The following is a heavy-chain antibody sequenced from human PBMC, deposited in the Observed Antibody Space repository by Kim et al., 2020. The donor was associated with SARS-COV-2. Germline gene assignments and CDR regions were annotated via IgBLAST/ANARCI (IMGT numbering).Heavy chain of an antibody. J-gene: IGHJ4*02. CDR2: INAGNGNT. V-gene: IGHV1-3*01. CDR1: GYTFTSYA. D-gene: IGHD1-26*01. Sequence: ASVKVSCKASGYTFTSYAMHWVRQAPGQRLEWMGWINAGNGNTKYSQKFQGRVTITRDTSASTAYMELSSLRSEDTAVYYCARVKSGGGSFPPHFDYWGQGTLVTVSS. CDR3: ARVKSGGGSFPPHFDY.